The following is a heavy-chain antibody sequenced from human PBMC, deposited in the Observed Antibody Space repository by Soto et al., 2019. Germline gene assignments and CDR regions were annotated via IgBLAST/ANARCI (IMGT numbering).Heavy chain of an antibody. J-gene: IGHJ5*02. CDR1: GYTFTSYG. CDR2: ISAYNGNT. Sequence: QVQLVQSGAEVKKPGASVKVSCKASGYTFTSYGISWVRQAPGQGLEWMGWISAYNGNTNYAQKLQDRVTMTTDTSTSTAYMELRSLRSDDTAVYYCARDLQQLELPYNWFDPWGQGTLVTVSS. D-gene: IGHD6-13*01. V-gene: IGHV1-18*01. CDR3: ARDLQQLELPYNWFDP.